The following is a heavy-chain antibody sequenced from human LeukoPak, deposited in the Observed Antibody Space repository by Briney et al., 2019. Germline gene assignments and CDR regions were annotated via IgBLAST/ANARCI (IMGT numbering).Heavy chain of an antibody. CDR2: IYGGGDI. Sequence: GGSLRLSCAASGFTVSSNYVNWVRQAPGKGLEWVSVIYGGGDIYYADSVKGRFTMSRDSSRNTLYLQMNNLRVDDTAIYYCGRNLYRTGWKNYLDSWGQGTLVTVSS. J-gene: IGHJ4*02. D-gene: IGHD6-19*01. CDR1: GFTVSSNY. V-gene: IGHV3-53*01. CDR3: GRNLYRTGWKNYLDS.